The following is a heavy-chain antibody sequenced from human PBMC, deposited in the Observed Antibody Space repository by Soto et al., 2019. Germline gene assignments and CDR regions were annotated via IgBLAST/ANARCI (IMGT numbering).Heavy chain of an antibody. J-gene: IGHJ5*02. CDR3: ARSPTTTPPWFDP. D-gene: IGHD4-17*01. CDR1: GFTFSSYS. Sequence: GGSLRLSCAASGFTFSSYSMNWGRQAPGKGLEWVSSISSSSSYIYYADSVKGRFTISRDNAKNSLHLQMNSLRAEDTAVYYCARSPTTTPPWFDPWGQGTLVTVSS. V-gene: IGHV3-21*01. CDR2: ISSSSSYI.